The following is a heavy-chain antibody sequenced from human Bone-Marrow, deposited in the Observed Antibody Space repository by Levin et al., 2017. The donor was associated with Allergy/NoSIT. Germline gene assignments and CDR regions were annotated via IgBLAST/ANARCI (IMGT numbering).Heavy chain of an antibody. CDR2: ITSSGTSA. CDR3: TRDRLWGHNWFDP. V-gene: IGHV3-21*01. CDR1: GFTFSIYN. J-gene: IGHJ5*02. Sequence: GGSLRLSCVASGFTFSIYNIHWVRQAPGKGLEWISSITSSGTSAYYADSVKGRFSISRDDAGNSAFLQMTSLRVEDTAVYYCTRDRLWGHNWFDPWGQGTLVTVS. D-gene: IGHD3-16*01.